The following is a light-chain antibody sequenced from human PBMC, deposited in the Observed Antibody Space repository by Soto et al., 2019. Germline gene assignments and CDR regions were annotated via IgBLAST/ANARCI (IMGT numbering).Light chain of an antibody. CDR2: DVR. CDR3: SSYTSSFVV. V-gene: IGLV2-14*01. Sequence: QSVLTQPASVSGSPGQSITISCTGTSSDVGGYNYVSWYQQHPGKAPKLMIYDVRNRPSGVSNRFSGSKSGNTASLTISGLQAEDEADYYCSSYTSSFVVFGGGTKLTVL. CDR1: SSDVGGYNY. J-gene: IGLJ2*01.